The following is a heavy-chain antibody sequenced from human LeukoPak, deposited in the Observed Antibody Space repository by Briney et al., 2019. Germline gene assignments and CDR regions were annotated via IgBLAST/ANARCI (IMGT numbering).Heavy chain of an antibody. D-gene: IGHD3-22*01. CDR2: INPNSGGT. Sequence: GASVKVSCKASGYTFTGYYMHWVRQAPGQGLEWMGWINPNSGGTNYAQKFQGRVAMTRDTSISTAYTELSRLRSDDTAVYYCARVPHSSGYYYFDYWGQGTLVTVSS. V-gene: IGHV1-2*02. CDR1: GYTFTGYY. J-gene: IGHJ4*02. CDR3: ARVPHSSGYYYFDY.